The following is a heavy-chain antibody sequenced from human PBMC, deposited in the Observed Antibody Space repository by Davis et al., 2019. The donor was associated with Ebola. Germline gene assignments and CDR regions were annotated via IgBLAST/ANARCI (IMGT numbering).Heavy chain of an antibody. CDR3: ARDKEWLEYHLDS. CDR1: GYIFTSYY. CDR2: INPSSGTT. Sequence: ASVKVSCKTSGYIFTSYYIHWVRQAPGQGLEWVGIINPSSGTTHYAQRFQDRVTLTRDTSTGTVYMELSSLRSDDTALYYCARDKEWLEYHLDSWGQGTLVTVSS. J-gene: IGHJ4*02. V-gene: IGHV1-46*01. D-gene: IGHD6-19*01.